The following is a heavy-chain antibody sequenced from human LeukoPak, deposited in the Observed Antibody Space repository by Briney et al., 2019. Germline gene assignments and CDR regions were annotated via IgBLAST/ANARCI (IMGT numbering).Heavy chain of an antibody. Sequence: ASVKVSCKASGYTFTSYGITWVRQAPGPGLEWMGWINANNSDTKSAQNLQGRVTMTRDTSTSTAYMELRSLRSDDTAVYYCARGNYDFWSAPGSMDVWGKGTTVTVSS. V-gene: IGHV1-18*01. D-gene: IGHD3-3*01. CDR3: ARGNYDFWSAPGSMDV. CDR1: GYTFTSYG. CDR2: INANNSDT. J-gene: IGHJ6*03.